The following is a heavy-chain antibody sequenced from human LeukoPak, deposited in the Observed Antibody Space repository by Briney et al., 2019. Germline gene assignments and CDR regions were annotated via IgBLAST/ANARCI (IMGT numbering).Heavy chain of an antibody. V-gene: IGHV4-34*01. D-gene: IGHD1-26*01. CDR3: ARDRRWDYYFDY. Sequence: PSETLSLTCAVYGGSFNGYYWSWIRQPPGKGLEWIGEINHSGTTNYNPSLKSRVTMSVDTSKNQFSLKLTSVTAADTAVYYCARDRRWDYYFDYWGQGTLVTVSS. J-gene: IGHJ4*02. CDR2: INHSGTT. CDR1: GGSFNGYY.